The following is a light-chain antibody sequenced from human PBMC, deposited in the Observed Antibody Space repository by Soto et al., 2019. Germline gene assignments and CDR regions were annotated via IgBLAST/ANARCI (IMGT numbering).Light chain of an antibody. Sequence: DIQMTQSPSSLSASVGDTVTVTCRASRNLSNSLNWYQQKPGEAPKLLMYAASSLQSGVPSRFSGSGSGTDFTLTISSLQAEDFATYYCQQTFRVPLTFGGGSKLEV. J-gene: IGKJ4*01. CDR2: AAS. V-gene: IGKV1-39*01. CDR3: QQTFRVPLT. CDR1: RNLSNS.